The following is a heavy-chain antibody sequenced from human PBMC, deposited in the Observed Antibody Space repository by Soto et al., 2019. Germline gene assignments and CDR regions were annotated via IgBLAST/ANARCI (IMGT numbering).Heavy chain of an antibody. CDR2: INGDGASL. V-gene: IGHV3-74*03. J-gene: IGHJ6*02. D-gene: IGHD3-10*01. CDR3: AREGSLGLDV. Sequence: EVRLEEAGGGFVQSGGSLRVSCSGSGFIFSSFWMHWVRQGPGKGLEWVSRINGDGASLAYAESVKGRFSISRDNVKNTLHLQMNSLGVDDTAVYFCAREGSLGLDVWGRGTTVTVSS. CDR1: GFIFSSFW.